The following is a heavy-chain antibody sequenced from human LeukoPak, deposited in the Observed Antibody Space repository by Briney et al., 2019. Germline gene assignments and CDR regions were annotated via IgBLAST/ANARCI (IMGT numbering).Heavy chain of an antibody. Sequence: ASVKVSCKASGGTFSSYAISWVRQAPGQGLEWMGGIIPIFGTANYAQKFQGRVTITADESTSTAYMELSSLRSEDTAVYYCASRITMVRGVSPFDYWGQGTLVTVSS. CDR2: IIPIFGTA. V-gene: IGHV1-69*13. J-gene: IGHJ4*02. D-gene: IGHD3-10*01. CDR1: GGTFSSYA. CDR3: ASRITMVRGVSPFDY.